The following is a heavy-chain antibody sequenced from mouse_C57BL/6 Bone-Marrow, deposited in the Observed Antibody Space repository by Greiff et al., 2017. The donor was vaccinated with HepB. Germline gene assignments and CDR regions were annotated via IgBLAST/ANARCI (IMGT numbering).Heavy chain of an antibody. CDR3: ARHQDYKDYFDY. CDR1: GFTFSSYG. CDR2: ISSGGSYT. J-gene: IGHJ2*01. V-gene: IGHV5-6*02. Sequence: DVMLVESGGDLVKPGGSLKLSCAASGFTFSSYGMSWVRQTPDKRLEWVATISSGGSYTYYPDSVKGRFTISRDNAKNTLYLQMSSLKSEDTAMYYCARHQDYKDYFDYWGQGTTLTVSS. D-gene: IGHD2-13*01.